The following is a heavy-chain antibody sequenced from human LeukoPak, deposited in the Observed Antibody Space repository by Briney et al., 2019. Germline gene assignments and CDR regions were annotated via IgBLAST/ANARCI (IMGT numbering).Heavy chain of an antibody. CDR3: ARHDGFWFGETSFDY. Sequence: SETLSLTCTVSGGSISSYYWSWIRQPPGKGVEWIGYIYYSGSTNYNPSLKSRVTISVDTSKNQFSLKLSSVTAADTAVYYCARHDGFWFGETSFDYWGQGTLVTVSS. J-gene: IGHJ4*02. V-gene: IGHV4-59*08. CDR1: GGSISSYY. D-gene: IGHD3-10*01. CDR2: IYYSGST.